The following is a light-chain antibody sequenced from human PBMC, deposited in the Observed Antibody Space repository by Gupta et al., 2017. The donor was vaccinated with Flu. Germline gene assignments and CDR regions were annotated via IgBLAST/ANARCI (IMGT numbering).Light chain of an antibody. CDR1: QSVGTN. J-gene: IGKJ2*01. Sequence: PPLSSSPGSRAPLSSRASQSVGTNLAWYQQKPGQAPRLLISDASTRATGIPARFSGSGSGTEFNLTISSLQSEDFAVYFCQQYNNWPPVGFGQGTKLEIK. CDR2: DAS. V-gene: IGKV3-15*01. CDR3: QQYNNWPPVG.